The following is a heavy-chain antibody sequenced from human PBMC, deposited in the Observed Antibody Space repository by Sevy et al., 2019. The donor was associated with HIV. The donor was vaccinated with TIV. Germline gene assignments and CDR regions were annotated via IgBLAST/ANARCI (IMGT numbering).Heavy chain of an antibody. V-gene: IGHV3-33*01. CDR1: GFTFSNYA. Sequence: GGSLRLSCAATGFTFSNYAMHWVRQAPGKGLEWVAIIGSDGGYQYHGDSVKGRVTISRDNSKNKLYLQMNIVRVEDKDMYYCERGGYYYDNAAYYALDSWGQGTLVTVSS. CDR2: IGSDGGYQ. CDR3: ERGGYYYDNAAYYALDS. J-gene: IGHJ4*02. D-gene: IGHD3-22*01.